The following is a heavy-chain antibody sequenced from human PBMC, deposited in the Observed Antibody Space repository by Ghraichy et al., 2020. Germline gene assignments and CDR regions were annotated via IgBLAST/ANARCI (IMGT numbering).Heavy chain of an antibody. V-gene: IGHV1-69*05. D-gene: IGHD1-26*01. CDR1: GGTFSSYA. CDR2: IIPIFGTA. Sequence: SVKVSCKASGGTFSSYAISWVRQAPGQGLEWMGGIIPIFGTANYAQKFQGRVTITTDESTSTAYMELSSLRSEDTAVYYCAREGHSGSNGWFDPWGQGTLVTVSS. J-gene: IGHJ5*02. CDR3: AREGHSGSNGWFDP.